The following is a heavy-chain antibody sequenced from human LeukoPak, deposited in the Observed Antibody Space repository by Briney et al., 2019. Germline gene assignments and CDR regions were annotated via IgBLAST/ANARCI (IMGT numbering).Heavy chain of an antibody. J-gene: IGHJ4*02. CDR2: ISGSGGST. CDR3: AKGKRPYGSGELSTLYYFDY. V-gene: IGHV3-23*01. D-gene: IGHD3-16*02. Sequence: PSETLSLTCTVSGYSISTGYYWGWIQRPPGKGLEWVSAISGSGGSTYYADSVKGRFTISRDNSKNTLYLQMNSLRAEDTAVYYCAKGKRPYGSGELSTLYYFDYWGQGTLGTVSS. CDR1: GYSISTGYY.